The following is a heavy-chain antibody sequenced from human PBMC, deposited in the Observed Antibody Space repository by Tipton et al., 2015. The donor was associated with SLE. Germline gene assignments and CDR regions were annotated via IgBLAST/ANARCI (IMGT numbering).Heavy chain of an antibody. V-gene: IGHV3-21*01. CDR2: ISGSGGST. Sequence: SLRLSCAASGFTFSNAWMSWVRQAPGKGLEWVSAISGSGGSTYYADSVKGRFTISRDNAKNSLYLQMNSLRAEDTAVYYCARVCPVPAFLTGFFDLWGRGTLVTGPS. CDR3: ARVCPVPAFLTGFFDL. CDR1: GFTFSNAW. D-gene: IGHD2-2*01. J-gene: IGHJ2*01.